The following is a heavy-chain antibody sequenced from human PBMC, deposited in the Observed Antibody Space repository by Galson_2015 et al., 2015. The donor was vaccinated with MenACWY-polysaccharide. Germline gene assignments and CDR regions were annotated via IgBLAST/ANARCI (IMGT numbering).Heavy chain of an antibody. Sequence: SLRLSCAASGFTFSSYGMHWVRQAPGKGLEWVAVISYDGSNKYYADSVKGRFTISRDNSKNTLYLQMNSLRAEDTAVYYCAKDRGYYGDSHFDYWGQGTLVTVSS. V-gene: IGHV3-30*18. J-gene: IGHJ4*02. CDR1: GFTFSSYG. CDR2: ISYDGSNK. D-gene: IGHD4-17*01. CDR3: AKDRGYYGDSHFDY.